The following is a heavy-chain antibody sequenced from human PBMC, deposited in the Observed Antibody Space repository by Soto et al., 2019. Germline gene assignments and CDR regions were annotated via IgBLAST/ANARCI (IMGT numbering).Heavy chain of an antibody. J-gene: IGHJ4*02. V-gene: IGHV3-23*01. CDR2: ISGSGGST. D-gene: IGHD2-2*03. CDR3: AKEPILLRGYSVSNDY. CDR1: GFTFSSYA. Sequence: PGGSLRLSCAASGFTFSSYAMSWVRQAPGKGLEWVSAISGSGGSTYYADSVKGRFTISRDNSKNTLYLQMNSLRAEDTAVYYCAKEPILLRGYSVSNDYWGQGTLVTVSS.